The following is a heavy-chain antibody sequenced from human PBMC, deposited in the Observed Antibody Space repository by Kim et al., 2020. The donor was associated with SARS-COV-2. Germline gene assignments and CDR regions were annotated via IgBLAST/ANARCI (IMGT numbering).Heavy chain of an antibody. CDR3: ARAPHYDVLTGYSPGPIDVLDI. Sequence: GGSLRLSCTASGFTFDNYGMSWVRQAPGKGLEWVSGINWNGGSTGYADSVKGRFTISRDNGKNSVYLQMNSVRAEDAALYYCARAPHYDVLTGYSPGPIDVLDIWGPGTMVTVSS. V-gene: IGHV3-20*04. J-gene: IGHJ3*02. CDR1: GFTFDNYG. CDR2: INWNGGST. D-gene: IGHD3-9*01.